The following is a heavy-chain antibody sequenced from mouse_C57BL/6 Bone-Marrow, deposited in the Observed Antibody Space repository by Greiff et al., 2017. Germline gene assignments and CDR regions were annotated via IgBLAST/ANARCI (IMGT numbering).Heavy chain of an antibody. D-gene: IGHD1-1*01. Sequence: QVQLQQSGPELVKPGASVKISCKASGYAFSSSWMTWVKQRPGKGLEWIGRVYPGDGDTNYNGKFKGKATLPADQSSSTASMQLSRLTSEDSAVYFCARYGYYGGYFDYWGQGTTLTVSS. CDR3: ARYGYYGGYFDY. V-gene: IGHV1-82*01. J-gene: IGHJ2*01. CDR2: VYPGDGDT. CDR1: GYAFSSSW.